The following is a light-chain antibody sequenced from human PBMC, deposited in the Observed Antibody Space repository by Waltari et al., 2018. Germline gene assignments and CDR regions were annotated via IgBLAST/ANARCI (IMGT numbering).Light chain of an antibody. CDR3: SSWTDSDALKLL. CDR2: DVT. CDR1: TLDSTN. Sequence: QSAPTQPASVSGSPGKPRTLSCPGTTLDSTNVTLYQQHPGKAPQLMIYDVTDRPSGVSNRFSGSKSCNTASLTISGLQAEDEADYYCSSWTDSDALKLLFGGGTKLTVL. J-gene: IGLJ2*01. V-gene: IGLV2-14*03.